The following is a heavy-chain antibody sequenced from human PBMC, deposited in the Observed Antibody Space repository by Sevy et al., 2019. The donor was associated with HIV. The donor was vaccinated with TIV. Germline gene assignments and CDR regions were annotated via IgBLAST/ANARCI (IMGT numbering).Heavy chain of an antibody. D-gene: IGHD3-22*01. CDR1: GFTFNNAW. V-gene: IGHV3-15*07. Sequence: GGYLRLSCAASGFTFNNAWMNWVRQAPGKGLEWVGRIKSKTDGGTTDYAAPVKGRFTISRDDSKNTLYLQINSLQTEDTAVYYCTTDPYYYNTTGFQPYFDYWGQGTLVTVSS. J-gene: IGHJ4*02. CDR3: TTDPYYYNTTGFQPYFDY. CDR2: IKSKTDGGTT.